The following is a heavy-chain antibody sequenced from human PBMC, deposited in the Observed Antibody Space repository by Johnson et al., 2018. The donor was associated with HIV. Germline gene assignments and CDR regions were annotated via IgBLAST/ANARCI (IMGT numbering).Heavy chain of an antibody. CDR1: GFTFSSYW. J-gene: IGHJ3*02. Sequence: VHLVESGGGLVQPGGSLRLSCAASGFTFSSYWMSWVRQAPGKGLEWVANIKQDGSEKYYVDSVKGRFTISRDNAKNTLYLQMNSLRAEDTAVYYCARDLDSSGWYESNDAFDIWGQGTMVTVSS. CDR2: IKQDGSEK. V-gene: IGHV3-7*01. D-gene: IGHD6-19*01. CDR3: ARDLDSSGWYESNDAFDI.